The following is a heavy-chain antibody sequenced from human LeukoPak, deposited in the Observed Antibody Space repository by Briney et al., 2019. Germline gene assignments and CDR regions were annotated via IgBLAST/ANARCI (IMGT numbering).Heavy chain of an antibody. Sequence: GGSLRLSCAASGFMFRDEAMSWVRQAPGKGLEWVSAITGSGGTSWYADSVKGHFTISRDNSKNTLYLQMNSLGADDTAVYYCANWGHYDGLTGSSDSDCWAQGTLVTVSS. CDR1: GFMFRDEA. CDR3: ANWGHYDGLTGSSDSDC. D-gene: IGHD3-9*01. CDR2: ITGSGGTS. V-gene: IGHV3-23*01. J-gene: IGHJ4*02.